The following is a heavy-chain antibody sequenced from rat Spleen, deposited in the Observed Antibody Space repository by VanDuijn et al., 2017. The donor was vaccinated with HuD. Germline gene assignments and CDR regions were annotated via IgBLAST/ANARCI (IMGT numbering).Heavy chain of an antibody. D-gene: IGHD4-3*01. J-gene: IGHJ2*01. V-gene: IGHV3-3*01. CDR3: TRVARGD. Sequence: VQLQESGPGLVKPSQSLSLTCSVAAYSITSSYRWNWIRQFPGNKLEWMGYINSAGSSNYNPSLKSRIPITRDTSKNQFFLQVNSVTTEDTATYYCTRVARGDWGQGVMVTVSS. CDR1: AYSITSSYR. CDR2: INSAGSS.